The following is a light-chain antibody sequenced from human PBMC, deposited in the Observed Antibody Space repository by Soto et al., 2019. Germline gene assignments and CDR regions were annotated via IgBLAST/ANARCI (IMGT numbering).Light chain of an antibody. J-gene: IGLJ2*01. CDR3: SSYAGSNNPVI. CDR2: EVS. V-gene: IGLV2-8*01. Sequence: QSLLAQPPSASGSPGQSVTISCTGTSSDVGGYNYVSWYQQHPGKAPKFLIFEVSRRPSGVPDRFSGSKSGNTASLTVSGLQADDEADYYCSSYAGSNNPVIFGGGTKVTVL. CDR1: SSDVGGYNY.